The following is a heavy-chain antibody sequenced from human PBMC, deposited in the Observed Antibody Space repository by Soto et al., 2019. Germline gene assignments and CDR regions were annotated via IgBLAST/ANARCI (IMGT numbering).Heavy chain of an antibody. Sequence: PSETLSLTCTVSCDSVTSGSRYWNWIRQPPGKGLEWIGYIYHIGNTNYNPSLKSRVTISVDTSKNQFSLKLSSVTAADTAMYYCARDAGGRYCGGDCYWLDSRGQGTLVTVSS. V-gene: IGHV4-61*01. D-gene: IGHD2-21*02. CDR1: CDSVTSGSRY. CDR2: IYHIGNT. CDR3: ARDAGGRYCGGDCYWLDS. J-gene: IGHJ5*01.